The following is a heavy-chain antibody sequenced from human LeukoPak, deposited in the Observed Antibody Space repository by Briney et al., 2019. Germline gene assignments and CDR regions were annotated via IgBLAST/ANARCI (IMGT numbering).Heavy chain of an antibody. CDR1: GFTFSSYW. Sequence: PGGSLRLSCAASGFTFSSYWMSWVRQAPGKGLEGVANIKQDGSEKYYVDSVKGRFTISRDNAKNSLYLQMNSLRAEHTAVYYCARIRFYYYMDVWGKGTTVTVSS. CDR2: IKQDGSEK. J-gene: IGHJ6*03. CDR3: ARIRFYYYMDV. V-gene: IGHV3-7*01. D-gene: IGHD3-3*01.